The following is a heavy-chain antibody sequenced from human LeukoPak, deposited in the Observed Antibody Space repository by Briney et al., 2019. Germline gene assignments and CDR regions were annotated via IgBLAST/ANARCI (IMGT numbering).Heavy chain of an antibody. CDR2: IYYSGST. CDR1: GGSISSYY. CDR3: ASLNYYSSGTSPKGGDY. Sequence: SETLSLTCTVSGGSISSYYWSWIRQPPGKGLEWVGDIYYSGSTNYNPSLKSRVTISVDTSKNQFSLKLSSVTAADTAVYYCASLNYYSSGTSPKGGDYWGQGTLVTVSS. J-gene: IGHJ4*02. D-gene: IGHD3-22*01. V-gene: IGHV4-59*01.